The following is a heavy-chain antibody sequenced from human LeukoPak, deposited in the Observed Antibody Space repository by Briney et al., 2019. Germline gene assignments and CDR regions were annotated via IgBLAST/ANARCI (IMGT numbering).Heavy chain of an antibody. J-gene: IGHJ4*02. Sequence: GGSLRLSCAASGFTFSSYGMHWVRQAPGEGLEWVAFIRYDGSNKYYADSVKGRFTISRDNSKNTLYLQMNSLRAEDTAVYYCAKDRGSSGWYDYWGRGTLVTVSS. CDR1: GFTFSSYG. V-gene: IGHV3-30*02. D-gene: IGHD6-19*01. CDR3: AKDRGSSGWYDY. CDR2: IRYDGSNK.